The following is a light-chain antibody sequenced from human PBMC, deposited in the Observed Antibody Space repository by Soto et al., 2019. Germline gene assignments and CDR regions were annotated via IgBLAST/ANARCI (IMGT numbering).Light chain of an antibody. CDR2: DAS. V-gene: IGKV3-20*01. CDR3: QQYGSSPWM. Sequence: DIVMTQSPESLAVSPGERATLSCRASQSVSSSYLAWYQQKPGQAPRLLIYDASNRATGIPDRFSGSGSGTDFTLTISTLEPEDLAVYYCQQYGSSPWMFGQGTKVDIK. J-gene: IGKJ1*01. CDR1: QSVSSSY.